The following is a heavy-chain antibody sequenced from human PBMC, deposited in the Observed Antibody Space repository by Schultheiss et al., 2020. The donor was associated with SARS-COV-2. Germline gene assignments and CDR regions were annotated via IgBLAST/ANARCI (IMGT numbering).Heavy chain of an antibody. CDR3: ARNQAQYCSTTSCFWFLDY. CDR2: ISSNGGST. D-gene: IGHD2-2*01. CDR1: GFTFSSYA. V-gene: IGHV3-64*04. Sequence: GGSLRLSCSASGFTFSSYAMHWVRQAPGKGLEYVSAISSNGGSTYYADSVKGRFTISRDNSKNTLNLQMNSLRTDDTAVYYCARNQAQYCSTTSCFWFLDYWGQGTLVTVSS. J-gene: IGHJ4*02.